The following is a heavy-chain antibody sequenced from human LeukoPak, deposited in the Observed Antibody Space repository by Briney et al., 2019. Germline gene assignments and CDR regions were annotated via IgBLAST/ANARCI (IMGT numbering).Heavy chain of an antibody. CDR1: GGSISSYY. CDR3: ARVFYDSSGYYGPDYWYFDL. Sequence: NPSETLSLTCSVSGGSISSYYWSWIRQPPGKGREWIGYIYYSGSTNYNPSLKSRVTISVDTSKNQFSLKLSSVTAADTAVYYCARVFYDSSGYYGPDYWYFDLWGRGTLVTVSP. CDR2: IYYSGST. D-gene: IGHD3-22*01. J-gene: IGHJ2*01. V-gene: IGHV4-59*01.